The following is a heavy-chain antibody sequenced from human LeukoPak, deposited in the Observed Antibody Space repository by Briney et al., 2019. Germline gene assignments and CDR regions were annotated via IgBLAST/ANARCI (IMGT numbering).Heavy chain of an antibody. J-gene: IGHJ4*02. V-gene: IGHV4-59*08. CDR3: ARFKSGPGSSSASCTDFAY. CDR1: GGSISGSY. D-gene: IGHD2-2*01. CDR2: IYYSGST. Sequence: SETLSLTCTVSGGSISGSYWSWIRQPPGKGLEWIGYIYYSGSTNYNPSLKSRVTISVDTSKNQFSLKVRSVTAADTAVCYCARFKSGPGSSSASCTDFAYWGQGTLVTVSS.